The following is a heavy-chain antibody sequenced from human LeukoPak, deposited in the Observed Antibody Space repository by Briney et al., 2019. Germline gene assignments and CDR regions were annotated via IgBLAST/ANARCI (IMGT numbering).Heavy chain of an antibody. CDR2: ISSSSSTI. Sequence: GGSLRLSCAASGFTFSSYSMNWVRQAPGKGLEWVSYISSSSSTIYYADSVKGRFTISRDNAKNSLYLQINSLRAEDTAVYYCARAVQLLFDYWGQGTLVTVSS. J-gene: IGHJ4*02. V-gene: IGHV3-48*01. D-gene: IGHD5-18*01. CDR3: ARAVQLLFDY. CDR1: GFTFSSYS.